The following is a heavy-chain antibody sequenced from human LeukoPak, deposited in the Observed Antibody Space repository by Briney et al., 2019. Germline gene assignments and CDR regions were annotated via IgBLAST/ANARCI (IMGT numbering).Heavy chain of an antibody. CDR3: TTDDYYDSSGYYHADGYFDY. D-gene: IGHD3-22*01. V-gene: IGHV3-15*07. CDR1: GFTISNAW. CDR2: IKSKTDGGTT. J-gene: IGHJ4*02. Sequence: GGSLRLSCAASGFTISNAWMNWVRQAPGKGLEWVGRIKSKTDGGTTDYAAPVKGRFTISRDDSKNTLYLRMNSLKTEDTAVYYCTTDDYYDSSGYYHADGYFDYWGQGTLVTVSS.